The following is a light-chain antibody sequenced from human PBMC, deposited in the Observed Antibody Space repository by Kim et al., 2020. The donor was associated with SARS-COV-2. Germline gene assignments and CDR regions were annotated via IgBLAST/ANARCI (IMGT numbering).Light chain of an antibody. V-gene: IGKV3-15*01. J-gene: IGKJ5*01. CDR2: GAS. CDR3: QHYVNWPS. Sequence: SGSPGESAPLASRARQSVRTNVAWYQQNPGQAPSLLIYGASTRATGVPARFSGGGSGKDFTLTIRSRQSEDFAVYYGQHYVNWPSFGQGTRLEIK. CDR1: QSVRTN.